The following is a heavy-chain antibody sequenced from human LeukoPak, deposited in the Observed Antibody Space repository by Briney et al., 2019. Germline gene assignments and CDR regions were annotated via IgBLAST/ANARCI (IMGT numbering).Heavy chain of an antibody. V-gene: IGHV3-15*01. J-gene: IGHJ6*03. CDR3: STRRDGYNPPYYYYYYMDV. D-gene: IGHD5-24*01. CDR2: IKSKTDGGTT. Sequence: GGSLRLSCTASGFTFSNAWMTWVRPAPGKGLEWVGHIKSKTDGGTTDYAAPVKGRFSISRDDSKNRLYLQMSSLKTEDTAMYYCSTRRDGYNPPYYYYYYMDVWGKGTTVTVSS. CDR1: GFTFSNAW.